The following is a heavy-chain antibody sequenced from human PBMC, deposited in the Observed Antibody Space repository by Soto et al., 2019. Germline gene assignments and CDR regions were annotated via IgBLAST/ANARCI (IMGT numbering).Heavy chain of an antibody. V-gene: IGHV3-21*01. J-gene: IGHJ4*02. D-gene: IGHD2-15*01. CDR2: VSSSSSYI. CDR3: AKETYSGPLDY. Sequence: PGGSLRLSCAVSGFTFSRYSMNWVRQAPGKGLEWVSSVSSSSSYIYYGDSVKGRFSISRDNAKNSLYLQMNSLRAEDTAVYYCAKETYSGPLDYWGQGTLVTVSS. CDR1: GFTFSRYS.